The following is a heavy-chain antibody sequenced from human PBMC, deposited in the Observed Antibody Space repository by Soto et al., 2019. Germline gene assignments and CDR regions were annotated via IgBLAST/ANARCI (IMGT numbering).Heavy chain of an antibody. CDR3: AKGDSSSFRYYYYYGMDV. CDR1: GFTFSSYG. CDR2: IWYDGSNK. D-gene: IGHD6-6*01. Sequence: GGSLRLSCAASGFTFSSYGMHWVRQAPGKGLEWVAVIWYDGSNKYYADSVKGRFTISRDNSKNTLYLQMNSLRAEDTDENYGAKGDSSSFRYYYYYGMDVWGQGTTVTVSS. V-gene: IGHV3-33*06. J-gene: IGHJ6*02.